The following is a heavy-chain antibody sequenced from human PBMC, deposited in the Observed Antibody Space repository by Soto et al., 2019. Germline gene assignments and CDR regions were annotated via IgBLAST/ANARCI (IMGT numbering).Heavy chain of an antibody. D-gene: IGHD6-19*01. V-gene: IGHV3-30-3*01. CDR3: AREVGGGWLDY. Sequence: QVQLVESGGGVVQPGRSLRLSCAASGFTFSSYAMYWVRQAPGKGLEWVAVISYDGSNKYYADSVKGRFTISRDNSKNTLYLQMNSLRAEDTAGYYCAREVGGGWLDYWGQGTLVTVSS. CDR1: GFTFSSYA. J-gene: IGHJ4*02. CDR2: ISYDGSNK.